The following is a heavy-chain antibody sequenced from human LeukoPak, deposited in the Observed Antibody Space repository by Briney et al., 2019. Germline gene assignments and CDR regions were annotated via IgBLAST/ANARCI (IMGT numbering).Heavy chain of an antibody. CDR2: IYYSGST. V-gene: IGHV4-38-2*02. D-gene: IGHD6-6*01. J-gene: IGHJ3*02. CDR1: GYSISSDYY. CDR3: ASSPNYGAFDI. Sequence: SETLSLTCTVSGYSISSDYYWGWIRQPPGKGLEWIGFIYYSGSTYYNPSLKSRVTISVDTSKNQFSLKLSSVTAADTAVYYCASSPNYGAFDIWGQGTMVTVSS.